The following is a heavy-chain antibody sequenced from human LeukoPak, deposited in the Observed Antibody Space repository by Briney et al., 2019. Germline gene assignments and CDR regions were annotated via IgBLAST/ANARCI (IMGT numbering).Heavy chain of an antibody. Sequence: GGSLRLSCAASGVMFPSYWMTWFRQAPGKGLEWVANIKQDGSEKYYVDSVKGRFTISRDNAKNSVHLQMNSLRAEDTAVYYCARRHHFGFLDSWGQGTLVTVSS. CDR1: GVMFPSYW. V-gene: IGHV3-7*04. D-gene: IGHD3-10*01. CDR2: IKQDGSEK. J-gene: IGHJ4*02. CDR3: ARRHHFGFLDS.